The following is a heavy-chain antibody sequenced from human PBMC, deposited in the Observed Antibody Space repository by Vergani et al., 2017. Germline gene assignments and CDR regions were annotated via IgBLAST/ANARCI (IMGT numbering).Heavy chain of an antibody. D-gene: IGHD2-15*01. Sequence: QVQLQESGPGLVKPSQTLSLTCNVSGASISGCDCYRTWLRQSPGKGLELIGYIYASGSTSYYNPSFKSRLNISLDRTKNQFSLHLSSVTAADTAIYYCARDVGYCCPDKCFHNSFDPWGQGTLVTVSS. J-gene: IGHJ5*02. CDR3: ARDVGYCCPDKCFHNSFDP. CDR2: IYASGSTS. V-gene: IGHV4-30-4*01. CDR1: GASISGCDCY.